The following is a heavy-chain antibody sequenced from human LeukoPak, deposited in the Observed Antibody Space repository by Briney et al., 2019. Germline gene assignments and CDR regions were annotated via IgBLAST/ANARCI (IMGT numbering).Heavy chain of an antibody. CDR1: GGSISSGGYS. J-gene: IGHJ4*02. CDR2: INHSGST. D-gene: IGHD2-8*01. CDR3: ARGVSGYYTIDY. Sequence: SETLSLTCAVSGGSISSGGYSWSWIRQPPGKGLEWIGYINHSGSTNYNPSLKSRVTISVDTSKNQFSLKLSSVTAADTAVYYCARGVSGYYTIDYWGQGTLVTVSS. V-gene: IGHV4-30-2*01.